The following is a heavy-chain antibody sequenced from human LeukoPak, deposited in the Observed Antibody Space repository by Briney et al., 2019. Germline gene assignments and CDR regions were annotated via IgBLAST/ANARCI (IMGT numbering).Heavy chain of an antibody. Sequence: GGSLRLSCAASGFTFSSYSMNWVRQAPGKGLEWVSYISSSSSTIYYADSVKGRFTISRDNAKNSLYLQMNSLRAEDTAVYYCARDLRGRGEWGQGTLVTVSS. CDR1: GFTFSSYS. V-gene: IGHV3-48*01. CDR3: ARDLRGRGE. CDR2: ISSSSSTI. J-gene: IGHJ4*02.